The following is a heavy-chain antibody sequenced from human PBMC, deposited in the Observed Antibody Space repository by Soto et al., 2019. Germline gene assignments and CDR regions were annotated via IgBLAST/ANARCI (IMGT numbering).Heavy chain of an antibody. CDR1: GGTFSSYA. V-gene: IGHV1-69*12. CDR3: VRVVAIPGYPDN. D-gene: IGHD5-12*01. CDR2: IVPSVDTS. Sequence: QVQLVQSGAEVRQPASSVKVSCKTSGGTFSSYAISWVRQAPGQGLEWMGGIVPSVDTSTYAQKFQGRVTITADESTSTAYMEVRSLRSDDTAIYYCVRVVAIPGYPDNWGQGTLVTVSS. J-gene: IGHJ4*02.